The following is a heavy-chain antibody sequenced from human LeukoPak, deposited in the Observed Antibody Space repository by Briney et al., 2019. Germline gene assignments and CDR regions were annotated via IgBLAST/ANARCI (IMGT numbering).Heavy chain of an antibody. V-gene: IGHV4-59*04. CDR3: ATDGMVRGPDAWFGS. CDR1: GGSISNYY. Sequence: SETLSLTCTVSGGSISNYYWSWIRQPLGKGLEWIGNIFYSGSTYYSPSLKSRVTISLDTSKNQFSLNLTSVTAADTAVYYCATDGMVRGPDAWFGSWGQGILVTVSS. J-gene: IGHJ5*01. D-gene: IGHD3-10*01. CDR2: IFYSGST.